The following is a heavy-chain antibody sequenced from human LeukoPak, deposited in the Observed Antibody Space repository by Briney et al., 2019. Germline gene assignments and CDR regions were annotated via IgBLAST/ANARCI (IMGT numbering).Heavy chain of an antibody. V-gene: IGHV4-39*07. CDR3: ARGVVAAPTNFDY. CDR2: IYYSGST. CDR1: GGSVSSGSYY. D-gene: IGHD2-15*01. Sequence: SETLSLTWTVSGGSVSSGSYYWGWIREPPGKGLEWIGNIYYSGSTYYNPSLKSRVTISVETSKNQFSLKLSSVTAADTAVFYCARGVVAAPTNFDYWGQGTLVTVSS. J-gene: IGHJ4*02.